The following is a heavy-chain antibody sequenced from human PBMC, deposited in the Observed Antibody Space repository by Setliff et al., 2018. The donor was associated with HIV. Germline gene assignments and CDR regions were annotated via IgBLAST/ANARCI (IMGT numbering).Heavy chain of an antibody. Sequence: SETLSLTCTVSGGSISSGSNYWSRIRQPAGKGLEWIGHIYTSGSANYNPSLKSRVTISVDTSKNQFSLKLSSVTAADTAVYYCAESDYDYYGMDVWGQGTTVTVSS. J-gene: IGHJ6*02. CDR2: IYTSGSA. V-gene: IGHV4-61*09. CDR3: AESDYDYYGMDV. CDR1: GGSISSGSNY.